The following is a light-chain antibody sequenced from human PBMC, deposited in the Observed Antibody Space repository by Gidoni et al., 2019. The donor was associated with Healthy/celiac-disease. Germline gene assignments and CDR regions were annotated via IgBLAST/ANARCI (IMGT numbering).Light chain of an antibody. CDR3: QQYNNWPWT. CDR2: GAS. V-gene: IGKV3-15*01. CDR1: QRVISN. Sequence: IVMTHSPATLSVAPGETATLSCRASQRVISNLAWYQHKPGQAPRLLIYGASTSATSIPARFSGSGSGTEFILTIISRQSEDFAVYHCQQYNNWPWTFGQGTKVEIK. J-gene: IGKJ1*01.